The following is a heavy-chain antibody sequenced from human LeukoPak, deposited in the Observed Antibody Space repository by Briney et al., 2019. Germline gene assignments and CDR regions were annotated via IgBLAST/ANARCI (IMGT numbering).Heavy chain of an antibody. Sequence: ASVKVSCKASGYTFTSYGISWVRQAPGQGLEWMGIINPSGGSTSYAQKFQGRVTMTRDTSTSTVYMELSSLRSEDTAVYYCARDLGFVDTAMDLDYWGQGTLVTVSS. D-gene: IGHD5-18*01. CDR2: INPSGGST. CDR3: ARDLGFVDTAMDLDY. J-gene: IGHJ4*02. V-gene: IGHV1-46*01. CDR1: GYTFTSYG.